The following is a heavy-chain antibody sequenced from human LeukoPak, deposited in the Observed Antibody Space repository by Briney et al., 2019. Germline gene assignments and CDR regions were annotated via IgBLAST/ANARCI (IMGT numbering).Heavy chain of an antibody. CDR2: FSASSTIT. D-gene: IGHD3-9*01. Sequence: PGGSLGLSCGASGFDFSSYGMSWVRQSPGKGLEWVSTFSASSTITYYADSVKGRFTISRDNSKNTLYLQMHSLRDEDTAVYYCAKGDSYYDLLTCFDLWGPGTLVTVSS. V-gene: IGHV3-23*01. J-gene: IGHJ4*02. CDR3: AKGDSYYDLLTCFDL. CDR1: GFDFSSYG.